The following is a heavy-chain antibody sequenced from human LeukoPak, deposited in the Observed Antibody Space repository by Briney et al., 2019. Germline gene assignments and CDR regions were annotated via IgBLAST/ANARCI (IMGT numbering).Heavy chain of an antibody. J-gene: IGHJ3*02. CDR3: TSIYGQLGNAFDI. CDR2: IRSKANSCAT. CDR1: GFTLSGSA. V-gene: IGHV3-73*01. D-gene: IGHD3/OR15-3a*01. Sequence: GGSLRLSCVASGFTLSGSAMHWVRQASGKGPEWVGRIRSKANSCATAYAASVKGRFTISRDDSKNTAYLQMNSLETEDTAVYYCTSIYGQLGNAFDIWGQGTMVTVSS.